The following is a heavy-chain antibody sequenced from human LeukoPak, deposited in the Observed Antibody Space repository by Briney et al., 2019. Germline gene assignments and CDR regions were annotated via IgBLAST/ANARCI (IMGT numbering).Heavy chain of an antibody. CDR3: ARESWYYYGSGSYYYYMDV. Sequence: ASVKVACKASGYTFTGYYMHWVRQAPGQGLEWMGWINPNSGGTNYAQKFQGRVTMTRDTSISTAYMELSRLRSDDTAVYYCARESWYYYGSGSYYYYMDVWGKGTTVTVSS. J-gene: IGHJ6*03. D-gene: IGHD3-10*01. CDR1: GYTFTGYY. CDR2: INPNSGGT. V-gene: IGHV1-2*02.